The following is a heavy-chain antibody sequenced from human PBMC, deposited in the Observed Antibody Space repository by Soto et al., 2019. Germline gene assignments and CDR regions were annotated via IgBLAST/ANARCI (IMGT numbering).Heavy chain of an antibody. J-gene: IGHJ4*02. D-gene: IGHD5-12*01. Sequence: QVQLVQSGAEVKKPGSSVQVSCKASGGTFSSYTISWVRQAPGQGLEWMGRVIPILGIANYAQKFQGRVTITADKSKSTAYMEQSSLKSEDTAVYYCARSVEMATTFEENWGQGTLVTVSS. CDR2: VIPILGIA. CDR1: GGTFSSYT. CDR3: ARSVEMATTFEEN. V-gene: IGHV1-69*02.